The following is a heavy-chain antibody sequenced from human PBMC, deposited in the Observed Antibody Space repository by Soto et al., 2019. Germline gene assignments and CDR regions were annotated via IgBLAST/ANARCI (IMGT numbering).Heavy chain of an antibody. Sequence: ASVKVSCKASGYTFTGYYMHWVRQAPGQGLEWMGWINPNSGGTNYAQKFQGRVTMTRDTSISTAYMELSRLRSDDTAVYYCAREIDSYSSGWYGTDFDYWGQGTLVTVSS. J-gene: IGHJ4*02. CDR1: GYTFTGYY. CDR3: AREIDSYSSGWYGTDFDY. CDR2: INPNSGGT. V-gene: IGHV1-2*02. D-gene: IGHD6-19*01.